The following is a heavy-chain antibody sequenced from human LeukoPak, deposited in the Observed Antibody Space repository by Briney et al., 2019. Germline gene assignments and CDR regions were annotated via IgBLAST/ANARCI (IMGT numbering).Heavy chain of an antibody. CDR1: GXSISSDY. V-gene: IGHV4-59*01. CDR2: MYYTGST. J-gene: IGHJ6*02. Sequence: SETLSLTCSVSGXSISSDYWSWIRQPPGKGLEWIGYMYYTGSTNYNPSLKSRVTISLATSKTQFSLKLSSVTPADTAVYYCARVSVVYGMDVWGQGTTVTVSS. CDR3: ARVSVVYGMDV.